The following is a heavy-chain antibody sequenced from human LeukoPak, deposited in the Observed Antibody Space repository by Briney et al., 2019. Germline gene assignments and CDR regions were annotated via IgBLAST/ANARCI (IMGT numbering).Heavy chain of an antibody. Sequence: PWGSLRLSCTASGFTFGDYAMTWVRQAPGKGLEGAGFIRSKAYGGTTEYAASVKGRFTISRDDSKSIAYLQMNSLKTEDTAVYYCTRSGGVRGVNSGYWGQGTLVTVSS. J-gene: IGHJ4*02. D-gene: IGHD3-10*01. V-gene: IGHV3-49*04. CDR3: TRSGGVRGVNSGY. CDR2: IRSKAYGGTT. CDR1: GFTFGDYA.